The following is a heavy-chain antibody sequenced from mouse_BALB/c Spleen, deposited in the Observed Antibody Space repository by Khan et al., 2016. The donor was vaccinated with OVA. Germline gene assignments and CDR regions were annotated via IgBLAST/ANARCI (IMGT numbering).Heavy chain of an antibody. D-gene: IGHD6-1*01. CDR2: IYPGTDNT. V-gene: IGHV1-76*01. CDR1: GYIFTSYC. CDR3: AREEALYYFDY. Sequence: QVQLKQSGADLVRPGASVKLSCTTSGYIFTSYCIPWVNQRSGQGLEWIARIYPGTDNTYYTENLKDKSTLTADKSTITAYMQLSSLKSEDSAVYFCAREEALYYFDYWGQGTTLTVSS. J-gene: IGHJ2*01.